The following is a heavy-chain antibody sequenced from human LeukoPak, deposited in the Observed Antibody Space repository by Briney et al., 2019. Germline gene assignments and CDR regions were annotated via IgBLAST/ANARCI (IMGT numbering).Heavy chain of an antibody. J-gene: IGHJ4*02. D-gene: IGHD2-21*02. CDR3: ARRGIEVLDNIVVVTAPPDY. Sequence: GESLKISCKGSGYSFTSYWIGWVRQMPGKGLEWMGIIYPGDSDTRYSPSFQGQVTISADKSISTAYLQWSSLKASDTAMYYCARRGIEVLDNIVVVTAPPDYWGQGTLVTVSS. CDR1: GYSFTSYW. CDR2: IYPGDSDT. V-gene: IGHV5-51*01.